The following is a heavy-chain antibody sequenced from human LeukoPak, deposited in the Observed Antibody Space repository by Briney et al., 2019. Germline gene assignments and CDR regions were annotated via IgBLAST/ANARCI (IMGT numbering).Heavy chain of an antibody. J-gene: IGHJ4*02. CDR3: ATSWIQLWLRSSPFDY. D-gene: IGHD5-18*01. CDR1: GGTFSSYA. Sequence: SVKVSCKASGGTFSSYAISWVRQAPGQGLEWMGRIIPILGIANYAQKFQGRVTITADKSTSTAYMELSSLRSEDTAVYYCATSWIQLWLRSSPFDYWGQGALVTVSS. CDR2: IIPILGIA. V-gene: IGHV1-69*04.